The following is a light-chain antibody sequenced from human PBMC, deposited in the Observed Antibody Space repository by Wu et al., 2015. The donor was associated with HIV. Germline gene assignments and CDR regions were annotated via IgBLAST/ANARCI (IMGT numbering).Light chain of an antibody. Sequence: EIVMTQSPGTLPVSPGEKVTLSCRASQTITGNYVAWYQQKPGQAPRLLVHTASTRATDIPDRFSGSGSGTEFTLTINSLQPDDFALYFCQQANDFPPTFGQG. V-gene: IGKV3D-15*01. J-gene: IGKJ2*01. CDR3: QQANDFPPT. CDR1: QTITGN. CDR2: TAS.